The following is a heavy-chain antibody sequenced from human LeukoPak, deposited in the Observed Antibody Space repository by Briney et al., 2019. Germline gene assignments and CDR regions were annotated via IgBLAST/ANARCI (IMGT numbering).Heavy chain of an antibody. V-gene: IGHV3-66*01. Sequence: GGSLRLSCAASGFTVRSNPMSWVRQAPGKGLEWVSLIYSGGNTYYANSVMGRFTISRDNSENTLYLQMNSLRADDTAVYYCARVGDGYNENFWGQGTLVTVSS. D-gene: IGHD5-24*01. CDR3: ARVGDGYNENF. CDR1: GFTVRSNP. CDR2: IYSGGNT. J-gene: IGHJ4*02.